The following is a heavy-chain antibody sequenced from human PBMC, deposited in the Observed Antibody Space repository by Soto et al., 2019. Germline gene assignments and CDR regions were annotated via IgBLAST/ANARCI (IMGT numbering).Heavy chain of an antibody. V-gene: IGHV4-31*03. CDR1: GGSISSGGYY. Sequence: PSETLSLTSTVSGGSISSGGYYWSWIRQHPGKGLEWIGYIYYSGSTYYNPSLKSRVTISVDTSKNQFSLKLSSVTAADTAVYYCARGRYFDWLLYPDFDYWGQGTLVTVSS. CDR2: IYYSGST. D-gene: IGHD3-9*01. CDR3: ARGRYFDWLLYPDFDY. J-gene: IGHJ4*02.